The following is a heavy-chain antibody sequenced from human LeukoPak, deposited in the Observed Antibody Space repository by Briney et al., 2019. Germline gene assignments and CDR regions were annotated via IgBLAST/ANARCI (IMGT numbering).Heavy chain of an antibody. J-gene: IGHJ3*02. V-gene: IGHV1-69*06. CDR2: IIPIFGTA. CDR1: GYTFTSYG. D-gene: IGHD6-13*01. Sequence: GASLKVSCKASGYTFTSYGISWVRQAPGQGLEWMGGIIPIFGTANYAQKFQGRVTITADKSTSTAYMELSSLRSEDTAVYYCARVGGIAAAGQDAFDIWGQGTMVTVSS. CDR3: ARVGGIAAAGQDAFDI.